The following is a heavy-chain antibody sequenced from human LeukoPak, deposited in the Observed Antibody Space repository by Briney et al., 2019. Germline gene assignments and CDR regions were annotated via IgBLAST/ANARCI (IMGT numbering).Heavy chain of an antibody. V-gene: IGHV4-59*01. CDR1: GGSISSYY. CDR2: IYYSGST. D-gene: IGHD3-10*01. Sequence: SETLSLTCTVSGGSISSYYWSWIRQPPGKGLEWIGYIYYSGSTNYNPSLKSRVTISVDTSKNQFSLKPSSVTAADTAVYYCARDVGRPGVHWFDPWGQGTLVTVSS. CDR3: ARDVGRPGVHWFDP. J-gene: IGHJ5*02.